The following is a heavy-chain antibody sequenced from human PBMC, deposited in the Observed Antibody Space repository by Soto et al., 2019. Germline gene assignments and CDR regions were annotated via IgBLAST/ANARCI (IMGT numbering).Heavy chain of an antibody. Sequence: PGGSLRLSCAASGFTFRSYAMSWVRQAPGEGLEWVSTISDSGGSTYLADSVKDRLTISRDNSKNTLYLQMNSLRAEDTAVYYCAKKDCGSSSCRGPLDYWGQGTLVTVSS. J-gene: IGHJ4*02. CDR2: ISDSGGST. D-gene: IGHD2-2*01. CDR1: GFTFRSYA. CDR3: AKKDCGSSSCRGPLDY. V-gene: IGHV3-23*01.